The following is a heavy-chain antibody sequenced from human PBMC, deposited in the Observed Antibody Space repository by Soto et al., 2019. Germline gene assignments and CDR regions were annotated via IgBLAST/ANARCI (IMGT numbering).Heavy chain of an antibody. CDR2: IMPVFRTP. CDR1: GGTFRTAA. Sequence: QVHLEQSGAEVKKPGSSVKVSCKASGGTFRTAAVSWVRQAPGQGLEWLGGIMPVFRTPDYAQKFQGRVTINADESTSTAYMELSGLRSDDTAVYYCARYNVRPQLGGNYYYILDVWGQGTTITVSS. V-gene: IGHV1-69*12. CDR3: ARYNVRPQLGGNYYYILDV. J-gene: IGHJ6*02. D-gene: IGHD1-20*01.